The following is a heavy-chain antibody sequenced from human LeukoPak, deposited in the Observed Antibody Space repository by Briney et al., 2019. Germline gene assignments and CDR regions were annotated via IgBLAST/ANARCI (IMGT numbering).Heavy chain of an antibody. CDR1: GFTFSSYW. CDR2: IKQDGSEK. V-gene: IGHV3-7*01. Sequence: GGSLRLSCAASGFTFSSYWMSWVRQAPGKGLEWVANIKQDGSEKYYVDSVKGRFTISRDNAKNSLYLQMNSLRAEDTAAYYCARGDRWLQLSGYFDYWGQGTLVTVSS. D-gene: IGHD5-24*01. J-gene: IGHJ4*02. CDR3: ARGDRWLQLSGYFDY.